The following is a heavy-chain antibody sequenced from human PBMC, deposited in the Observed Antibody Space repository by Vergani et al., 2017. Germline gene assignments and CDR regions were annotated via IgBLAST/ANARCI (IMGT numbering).Heavy chain of an antibody. V-gene: IGHV4-31*03. CDR1: GGSISSGGYY. Sequence: QVQLQESGPGLVKPSQTLSLTCTVSGGSISSGGYYWSWIRQHPGKGLEWIGYIYYSGSTYYNPSLKSRVTISVDTSKNQFSLKLSSVTAADTAVYYCAREYATGTTSNAFDIWGKGTTVTVSS. CDR3: AREYATGTTSNAFDI. D-gene: IGHD1-1*01. J-gene: IGHJ3*02. CDR2: IYYSGST.